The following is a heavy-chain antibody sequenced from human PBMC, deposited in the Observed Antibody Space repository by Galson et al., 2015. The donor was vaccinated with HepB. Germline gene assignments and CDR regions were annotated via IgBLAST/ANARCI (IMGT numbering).Heavy chain of an antibody. CDR2: IWYDGSNK. J-gene: IGHJ5*02. D-gene: IGHD2-2*01. V-gene: IGHV3-33*01. Sequence: SLRLSCAASGFIFSNYGMHWVRQAPGKGLEWVAVIWYDGSNKYYADSVKGRFTISRDNSKNMLYLQMNSLRAEDTAVYYCAGFIVPAAMYLDPWGQGTLVIVSS. CDR3: AGFIVPAAMYLDP. CDR1: GFIFSNYG.